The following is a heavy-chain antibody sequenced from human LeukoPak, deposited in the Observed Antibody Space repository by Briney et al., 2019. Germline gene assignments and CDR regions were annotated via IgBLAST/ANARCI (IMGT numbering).Heavy chain of an antibody. Sequence: ASVKVSCKASGYTFTSYAMNWVRQAPGQGLEWMGWISAYNGNTNYAQKLQGGVTMTTDTSTSTAYMELRSLRSDDTAVYYCARESRRYSGYDTADYWGQGTLVTVSS. V-gene: IGHV1-18*01. CDR3: ARESRRYSGYDTADY. D-gene: IGHD5-12*01. CDR1: GYTFTSYA. CDR2: ISAYNGNT. J-gene: IGHJ4*02.